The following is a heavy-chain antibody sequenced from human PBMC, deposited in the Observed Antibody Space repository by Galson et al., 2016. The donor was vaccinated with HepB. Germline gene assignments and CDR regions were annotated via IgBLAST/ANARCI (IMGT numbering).Heavy chain of an antibody. D-gene: IGHD3-10*01. CDR3: TRDPGAGRGSESYWD. V-gene: IGHV1-3*01. Sequence: SVKVSCKASGYTFTSYVMHWVRQAPGQRLEWMGWIDAGTGNTKYSQKFQGRVTITRDTSATTAYMELSSLKSEDTAVYYCTRDPGAGRGSESYWDWGQGTLVTVSS. CDR2: IDAGTGNT. J-gene: IGHJ4*01. CDR1: GYTFTSYV.